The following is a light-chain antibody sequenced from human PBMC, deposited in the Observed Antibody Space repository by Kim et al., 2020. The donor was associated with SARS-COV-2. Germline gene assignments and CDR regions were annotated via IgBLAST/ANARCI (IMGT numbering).Light chain of an antibody. V-gene: IGKV1-5*03. CDR3: QQYKSYAWT. CDR1: QSISSW. Sequence: DIQMTQSPSTLSASVGDRVTITCRASQSISSWLAWYQQKPGKAPKLLIYKASSLESGVPSRFSGSESGTEFTLTISGLQPDDFATYYCQQYKSYAWTFGQGTKVDIK. CDR2: KAS. J-gene: IGKJ1*01.